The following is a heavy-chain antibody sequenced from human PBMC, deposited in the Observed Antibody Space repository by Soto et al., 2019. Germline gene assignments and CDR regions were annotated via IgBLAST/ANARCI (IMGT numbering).Heavy chain of an antibody. Sequence: QVQLVESGGGVVQPGRSLRLSCAASGFTFSSYAMHWVRQAPGQGLEWVAVISYDGSNKYYADSVKGRFTISRDNSKNTLYLQMNRLRAEDTAVYYCARDRLRYNWNDFPYYYYGMDVWCQGTTVTVSS. V-gene: IGHV3-30-3*01. J-gene: IGHJ6*02. CDR3: ARDRLRYNWNDFPYYYYGMDV. CDR2: ISYDGSNK. D-gene: IGHD1-1*01. CDR1: GFTFSSYA.